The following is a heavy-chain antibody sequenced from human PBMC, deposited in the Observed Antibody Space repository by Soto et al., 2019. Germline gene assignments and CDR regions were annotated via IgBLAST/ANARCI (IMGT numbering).Heavy chain of an antibody. Sequence: PSETLSLTCTVSGGSISSSSYYWGWIRQPPGKGLEWIGSIYYSGSTYYNPSLKSRVTISVDTSKNQFSLKLSSVTAADTAVYYCANENYAGYYYYYMDVWGKGTTVTV. CDR3: ANENYAGYYYYYMDV. CDR2: IYYSGST. V-gene: IGHV4-39*01. CDR1: GGSISSSSYY. J-gene: IGHJ6*03. D-gene: IGHD1-7*01.